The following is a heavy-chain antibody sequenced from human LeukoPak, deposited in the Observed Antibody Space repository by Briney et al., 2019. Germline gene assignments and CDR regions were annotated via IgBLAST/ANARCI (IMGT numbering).Heavy chain of an antibody. CDR2: ISYDGTNK. V-gene: IGHV3-30*03. CDR1: GFTFSSYG. D-gene: IGHD3-10*01. J-gene: IGHJ4*02. Sequence: GRSLRLSCAASGFTFSSYGMHWVRQAPGKGLEWVAVISYDGTNKYYADSVKGRFTISRDNSKNTLYLQMNSVRAEDTAVFYCARDAGYYFDCWGQGTLVTVSS. CDR3: ARDAGYYFDC.